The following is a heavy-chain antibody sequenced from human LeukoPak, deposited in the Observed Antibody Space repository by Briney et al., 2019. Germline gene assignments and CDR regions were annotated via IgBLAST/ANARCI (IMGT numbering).Heavy chain of an antibody. CDR1: GFTFSTYW. Sequence: GGSLRLSCAASGFTFSTYWMHWVRHAPGQGLVWVSRINTDGSSTRYADSVKGRFTISRDDAKNTVYLQMHSLRVEDTAVYYCARDQGGPDHWGQGTLVTVSS. D-gene: IGHD2-15*01. V-gene: IGHV3-74*01. CDR2: INTDGSST. CDR3: ARDQGGPDH. J-gene: IGHJ4*02.